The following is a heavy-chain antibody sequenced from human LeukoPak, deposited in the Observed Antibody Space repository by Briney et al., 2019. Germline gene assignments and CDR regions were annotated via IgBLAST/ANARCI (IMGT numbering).Heavy chain of an antibody. CDR2: IWSDGSYK. J-gene: IGHJ4*02. CDR1: GFTFSSYG. Sequence: GGSLRLSCAASGFTFSSYGFHWVRQAPGKGLEWVAVIWSDGSYKYYADSVKGRFTISRDNSKNTLYLQMNSLRDEDTALYYCAKAGIGVVGYFDYWGQGTLVTVSS. D-gene: IGHD6-19*01. V-gene: IGHV3-33*06. CDR3: AKAGIGVVGYFDY.